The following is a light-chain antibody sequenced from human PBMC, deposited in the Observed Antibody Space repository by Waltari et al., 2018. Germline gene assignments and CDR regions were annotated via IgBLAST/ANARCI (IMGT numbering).Light chain of an antibody. J-gene: IGKJ4*01. Sequence: EMVLTQSPGTLPLSPGERATLSCRASQTVRTTYLAWYQQKPGQAPTLLIYGASSRATGIPDRFSGSGSGTDFSLTISSLEPEDFAVYYCQQYDISPLTFGGGTKVEIK. CDR3: QQYDISPLT. CDR2: GAS. V-gene: IGKV3-20*01. CDR1: QTVRTTY.